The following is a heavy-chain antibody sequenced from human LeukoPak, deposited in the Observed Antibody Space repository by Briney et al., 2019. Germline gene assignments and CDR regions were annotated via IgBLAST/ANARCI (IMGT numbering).Heavy chain of an antibody. J-gene: IGHJ4*02. V-gene: IGHV3-23*01. CDR1: GFTFSSYA. Sequence: PGGSLRLSCAASGFTFSSYAMSWVRQAPGKGLEWVSAISGSGGSTCYADSVKGRFTISRDNSKNTLYLQMNSLRAEDTAVYYCANPDSSGSGSDYWGQGTLVTVSS. CDR2: ISGSGGST. D-gene: IGHD3-22*01. CDR3: ANPDSSGSGSDY.